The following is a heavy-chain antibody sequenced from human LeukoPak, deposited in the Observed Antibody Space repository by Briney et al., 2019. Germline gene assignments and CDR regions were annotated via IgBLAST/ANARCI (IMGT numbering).Heavy chain of an antibody. D-gene: IGHD6-19*01. Sequence: ASVKVSCKASGYTFTSYYMHWVRQAPGQGLEWMGIINPSGGSTSYAQKFQGRVTMTRDTSTSTVYIELSSLRSEDTAVYYCASSSSGWEQRAPFDYWGQGTQVTVSS. CDR3: ASSSSGWEQRAPFDY. CDR2: INPSGGST. J-gene: IGHJ4*02. CDR1: GYTFTSYY. V-gene: IGHV1-46*01.